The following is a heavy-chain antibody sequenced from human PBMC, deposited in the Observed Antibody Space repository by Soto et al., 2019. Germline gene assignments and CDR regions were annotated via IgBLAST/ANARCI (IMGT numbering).Heavy chain of an antibody. Sequence: QVQLVESGGGVVQPGRSLRLSCAASGFTFSSYGMHWVRQAPGKGLEWVAVIWYDGSNKYYADSVKGRFTISRDNSKNTLYLQMNSLRADDTAVYYCARDRELPYDYGDYVNNWFDPCGQGTLVTVSS. J-gene: IGHJ5*02. CDR3: ARDRELPYDYGDYVNNWFDP. D-gene: IGHD4-17*01. CDR1: GFTFSSYG. CDR2: IWYDGSNK. V-gene: IGHV3-33*01.